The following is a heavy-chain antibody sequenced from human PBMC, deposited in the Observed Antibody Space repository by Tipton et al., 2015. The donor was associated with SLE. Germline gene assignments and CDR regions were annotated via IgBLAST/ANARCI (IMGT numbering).Heavy chain of an antibody. D-gene: IGHD5-12*01. CDR3: ARGGHKANFYYMDV. V-gene: IGHV4-61*02. CDR2: TYTRGST. J-gene: IGHJ6*03. CDR1: GGSISSGSYS. Sequence: TLSLTCTVSGGSISSGSYSWIWIRQPAGKELEWIGRTYTRGSTNYNPSLKSRVPISVDTSKNQFSLKLSSVTAADTAVYYCARGGHKANFYYMDVWGKGTTVTVSS.